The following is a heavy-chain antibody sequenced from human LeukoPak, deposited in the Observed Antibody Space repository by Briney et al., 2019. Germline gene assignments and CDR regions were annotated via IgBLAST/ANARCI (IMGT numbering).Heavy chain of an antibody. CDR3: ARAGPTYFQH. V-gene: IGHV4-34*01. CDR1: GGSFSGYY. Sequence: SETLSLTCAVYGGSFSGYYWSWIRQPPGKGLEWIGEINHSGSTNYNPSLKSRVTISVDTSKNQFSLKLSSVTAADTAVYYCARAGPTYFQHWGQGTLVTVSS. J-gene: IGHJ1*01. CDR2: INHSGST.